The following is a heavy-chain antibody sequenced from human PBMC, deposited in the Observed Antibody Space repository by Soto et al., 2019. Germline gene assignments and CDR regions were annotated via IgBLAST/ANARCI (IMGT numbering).Heavy chain of an antibody. Sequence: QVQLVQSGAEVKKPGASVKVSCKVSGYTLSELSMHWVRQAPGTGLEWMGGFDPENGETIYAQKFQGRVTMTEDTSTGTSSMELSSLRSEDTAVYYFATEITAAGPLDYWGQGTLVTVSS. CDR1: GYTLSELS. CDR2: FDPENGET. J-gene: IGHJ4*02. D-gene: IGHD6-13*01. CDR3: ATEITAAGPLDY. V-gene: IGHV1-24*01.